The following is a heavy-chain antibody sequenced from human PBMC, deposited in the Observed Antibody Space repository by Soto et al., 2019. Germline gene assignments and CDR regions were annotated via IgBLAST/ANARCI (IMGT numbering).Heavy chain of an antibody. CDR1: GGTFSSYA. V-gene: IGHV1-69*13. Sequence: SVKVSFKASGGTFSSYAISWVRQAPGQGLEWMGGIIPIFGTANYAQKFQGRVTITADESTSTAYMELSSLRSEDTAVYYCARKGDPYYYDSSGSHFYYWGQGTLVTVSS. J-gene: IGHJ4*02. D-gene: IGHD3-22*01. CDR3: ARKGDPYYYDSSGSHFYY. CDR2: IIPIFGTA.